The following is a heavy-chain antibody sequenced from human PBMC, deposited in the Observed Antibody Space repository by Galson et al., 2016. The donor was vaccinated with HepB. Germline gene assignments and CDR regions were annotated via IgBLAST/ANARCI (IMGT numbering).Heavy chain of an antibody. CDR2: FDPEDGEV. Sequence: SVKVSCKVSGYSLSEISIHWVRQAPGKGLEWMGGFDPEDGEVIYAQKFEGRVIMTEETSSDTAYMELSSLRSDDTAVYYCAADPTVGPSSYYYGMDVWGQGTTVTVSS. CDR1: GYSLSEIS. CDR3: AADPTVGPSSYYYGMDV. J-gene: IGHJ6*02. V-gene: IGHV1-24*01.